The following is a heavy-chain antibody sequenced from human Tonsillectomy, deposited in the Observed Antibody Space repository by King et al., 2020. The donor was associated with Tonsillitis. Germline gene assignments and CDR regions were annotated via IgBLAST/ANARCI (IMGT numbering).Heavy chain of an antibody. Sequence: QVQLVESGGGVVQPGRSLRLSCAASGFTFSSYGMHWVRQAPGTGLEWVAVISYDGSNKYYADSVKGRFPISRDNSKNTLYLQMNSLRAEDTAVYYCAKEGYSYGDYWGQGTLVTVSS. CDR2: ISYDGSNK. J-gene: IGHJ4*02. V-gene: IGHV3-30*18. CDR3: AKEGYSYGDY. D-gene: IGHD5-18*01. CDR1: GFTFSSYG.